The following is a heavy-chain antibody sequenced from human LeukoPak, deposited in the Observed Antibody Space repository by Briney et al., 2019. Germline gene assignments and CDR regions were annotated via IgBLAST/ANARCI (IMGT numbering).Heavy chain of an antibody. CDR3: ARDIDILTGYRVMDV. Sequence: SQTLSLTCTVSGGSISSGTSYWSWVRQPPGKGLEWIGYIYHSGSTYYNPSLRSRVTISVDTSKNQFSLKLSSVTAADTAVYYCARDIDILTGYRVMDVWGQGTTVTVSS. D-gene: IGHD3-9*01. J-gene: IGHJ6*02. CDR1: GGSISSGTSY. V-gene: IGHV4-30-2*01. CDR2: IYHSGST.